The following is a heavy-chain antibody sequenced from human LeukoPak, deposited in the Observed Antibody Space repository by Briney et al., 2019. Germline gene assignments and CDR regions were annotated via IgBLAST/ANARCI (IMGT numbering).Heavy chain of an antibody. D-gene: IGHD2-15*01. CDR3: ARDRPPLGYCSGGSCLGDYYYGMDV. V-gene: IGHV4-31*03. J-gene: IGHJ6*02. CDR2: IYYSGST. Sequence: SETLSLTCTVSGGSISSGDYYWSWIRQHPGKGLEWIGYIYYSGSTYYNPSLKSRVTISVDTSKNQFSLKLSSVTAADTAVYYCARDRPPLGYCSGGSCLGDYYYGMDVWGQGTTVTVSS. CDR1: GGSISSGDYY.